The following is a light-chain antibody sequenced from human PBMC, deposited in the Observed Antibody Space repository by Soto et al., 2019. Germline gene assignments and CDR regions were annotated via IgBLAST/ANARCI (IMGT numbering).Light chain of an antibody. CDR2: AAS. CDR1: ESIYNL. J-gene: IGKJ1*01. Sequence: DIQMTQSPSTLSASVGETLIITCRASESIYNLLSWYHQKPGKAPKLLLLAASPLVGGVPSRFSGRGSGTDFTFTISTLHADDFATYFCQHLHTDWTFCEGAKVDI. V-gene: IGKV1-5*01. CDR3: QHLHTDWT.